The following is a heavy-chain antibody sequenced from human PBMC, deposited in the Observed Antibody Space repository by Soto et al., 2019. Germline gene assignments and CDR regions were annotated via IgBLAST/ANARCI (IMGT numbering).Heavy chain of an antibody. CDR1: GYLFSDYP. J-gene: IGHJ5*02. Sequence: VQLVQSGAEVKKPGASVKVSCKTSGYLFSDYPIHWVRQAPGQRLEWMGWINVANGDTNYSQQFQGRVTITSDTSASTVYMELSSLRSEDTALYYCARDGEEGEYDPLGQGTLVSVSS. CDR3: ARDGEEGEYDP. D-gene: IGHD3-16*01. CDR2: INVANGDT. V-gene: IGHV1-3*01.